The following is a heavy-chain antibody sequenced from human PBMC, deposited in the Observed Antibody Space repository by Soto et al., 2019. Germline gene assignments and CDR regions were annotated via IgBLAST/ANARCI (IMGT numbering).Heavy chain of an antibody. V-gene: IGHV4-59*01. CDR2: IYYSGST. Sequence: SETLSLTCTVSGGYSNSDFWTWIRQPPGKGLEWIGYIYYSGSTSYNPSLKSRVIISGDTSKNQLSLRLSSVTTADTAVYYCARGVSQGMDVWGQGTTVTVSS. CDR3: ARGVSQGMDV. J-gene: IGHJ6*02. CDR1: GGYSNSDF.